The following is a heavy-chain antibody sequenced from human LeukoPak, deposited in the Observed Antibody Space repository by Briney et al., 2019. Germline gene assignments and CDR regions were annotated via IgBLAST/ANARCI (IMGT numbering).Heavy chain of an antibody. D-gene: IGHD6-19*01. CDR2: MNPNSGNT. V-gene: IGHV1-8*01. J-gene: IGHJ4*02. Sequence: GASVKVSCKASGYTFTSYDINWVRQATGQGLEWMGWMNPNSGNTGYAQKFQGRVTITRNTSISTAYMELSSLRSEDTAVYYCARNTVAGIYYFDYWGQGTLVTVSS. CDR1: GYTFTSYD. CDR3: ARNTVAGIYYFDY.